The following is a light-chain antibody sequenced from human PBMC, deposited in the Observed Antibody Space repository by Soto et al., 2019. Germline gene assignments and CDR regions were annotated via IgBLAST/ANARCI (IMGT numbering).Light chain of an antibody. V-gene: IGKV3-20*01. CDR1: QSDSSSY. CDR2: GAS. J-gene: IGKJ1*01. Sequence: EIVLTQSPGTLSLSPGERATLSCRASQSDSSSYLAWYQQKPGQAPRLLIYGASSRATGIPDRFSGSGSGTDFTLTISRLELEDFAVYYCQQYGRSQTFGQGTKVDIK. CDR3: QQYGRSQT.